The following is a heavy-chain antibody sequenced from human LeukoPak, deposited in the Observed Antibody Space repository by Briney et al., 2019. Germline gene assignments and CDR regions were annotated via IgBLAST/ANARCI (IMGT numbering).Heavy chain of an antibody. D-gene: IGHD6-6*01. CDR3: AKTLVASPGNTGGA. CDR2: IGGSGADT. Sequence: PRGSPRLSCAASGFTFSDCYMSWFRQAPGKGLEWLSYIGGSGADTNYADSVKGRFTTPRDNAKSSLYLQMNSLRAEDTAVYYCAKTLVASPGNTGGAWGQGTLVTVSS. V-gene: IGHV3-11*03. CDR1: GFTFSDCY. J-gene: IGHJ5*02.